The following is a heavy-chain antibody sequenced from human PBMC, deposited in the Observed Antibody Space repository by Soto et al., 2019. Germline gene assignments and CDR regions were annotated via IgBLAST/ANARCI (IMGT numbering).Heavy chain of an antibody. D-gene: IGHD3-10*01. CDR3: ARHGAPDSYYYGSGSYYNNYYGMDV. V-gene: IGHV5-10-1*01. J-gene: IGHJ6*02. CDR2: IDPSDSYT. Sequence: VESLKISCKGSGYSFTSYWISWVRQMPVKVLEWMGRIDPSDSYTNYSPSFQGHVTISADKSISTAYLQWSSLKASDTAMYYCARHGAPDSYYYGSGSYYNNYYGMDVWGQGTKVTV. CDR1: GYSFTSYW.